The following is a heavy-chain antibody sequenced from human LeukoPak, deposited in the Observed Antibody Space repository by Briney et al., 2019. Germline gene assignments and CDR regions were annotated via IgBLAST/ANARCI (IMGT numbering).Heavy chain of an antibody. J-gene: IGHJ4*02. Sequence: SVKVSCKASGGTFSNYAISWVRQAPGQGLEWMGGIIPLFGSADYAQKFQGRVTFTADESTSTAYMELSSLRPEDTAVYYCARDLVGSAISYSSGAWDYWGQGTLVTVSS. CDR1: GGTFSNYA. CDR2: IIPLFGSA. V-gene: IGHV1-69*13. CDR3: ARDLVGSAISYSSGAWDY. D-gene: IGHD3-10*01.